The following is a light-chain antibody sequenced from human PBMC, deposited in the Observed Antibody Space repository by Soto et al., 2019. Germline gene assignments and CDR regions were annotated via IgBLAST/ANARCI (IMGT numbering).Light chain of an antibody. CDR2: GAS. J-gene: IGKJ1*01. CDR3: QQYSNWPPWT. Sequence: IVMTQSPATLSVYPGERATLSCRASQSVSSNLAWYQQKPGQAPRLLIYGASTRATGIPARFSGSGSGTDFTLTISSLQSEDFAVYYCQQYSNWPPWTFGQGTKVDI. V-gene: IGKV3-15*01. CDR1: QSVSSN.